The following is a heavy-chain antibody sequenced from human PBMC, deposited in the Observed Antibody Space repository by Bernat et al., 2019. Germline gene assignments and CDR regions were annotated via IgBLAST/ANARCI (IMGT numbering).Heavy chain of an antibody. J-gene: IGHJ4*02. CDR3: ARHLAVAGTTGTFDY. CDR2: IYYSGST. Sequence: QLQLQESGPGLVMPSETLSLTCTVSGGSISSSSYYWGWIRQPPGKGLEWIGSIYYSGSTYYKPSLKSRVTISVDTSKNQFSLKLSSVTAADTAVYYCARHLAVAGTTGTFDYWGQGTLVTVSS. V-gene: IGHV4-39*01. CDR1: GGSISSSSYY. D-gene: IGHD6-19*01.